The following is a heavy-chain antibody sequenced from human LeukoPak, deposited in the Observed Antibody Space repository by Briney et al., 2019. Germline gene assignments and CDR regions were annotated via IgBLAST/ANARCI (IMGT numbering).Heavy chain of an antibody. D-gene: IGHD7-27*01. CDR2: LWSDASNT. V-gene: IGHV3-33*01. J-gene: IGHJ4*02. CDR1: GFRLSSNG. Sequence: GRSLRLSRVASGFRLSSNGMHWVRQAPGKGLELVAVLWSDASNTYYADSVKGRFTISRDLSKNTLYLQMTSLRVEDTAVYYCAREDWGTTGHSFGYWGQGTLVTVSS. CDR3: AREDWGTTGHSFGY.